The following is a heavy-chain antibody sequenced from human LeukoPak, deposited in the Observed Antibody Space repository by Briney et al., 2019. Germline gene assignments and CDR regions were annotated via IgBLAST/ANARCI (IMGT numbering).Heavy chain of an antibody. J-gene: IGHJ4*02. V-gene: IGHV4-59*01. Sequence: SETLSLTCTVSGGSISSYYWSWIRQPPGKGLEWIGYIYYSGSTNYNPSLKSRVTISVDTSKNQFSLKLSSVTAADTAVYYCARGYHKAAAGTVAHFDYWGQGTLVTVSS. CDR2: IYYSGST. D-gene: IGHD6-13*01. CDR3: ARGYHKAAAGTVAHFDY. CDR1: GGSISSYY.